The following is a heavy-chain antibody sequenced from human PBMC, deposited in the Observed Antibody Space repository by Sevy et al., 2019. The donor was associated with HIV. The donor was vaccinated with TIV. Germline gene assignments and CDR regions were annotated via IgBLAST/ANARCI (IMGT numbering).Heavy chain of an antibody. CDR2: IRSKANNYAT. Sequence: GGSLRLSCAASGFTFGGSAMHWVRQASGKGLEWVGRIRSKANNYATAHAASVKGRFTISRDDSKNTAYLQMNSLKTEDTAVYCCTRLGGTVVTPYYAMDVWGQGTTVTVSS. V-gene: IGHV3-73*01. J-gene: IGHJ6*02. CDR1: GFTFGGSA. CDR3: TRLGGTVVTPYYAMDV. D-gene: IGHD2-21*02.